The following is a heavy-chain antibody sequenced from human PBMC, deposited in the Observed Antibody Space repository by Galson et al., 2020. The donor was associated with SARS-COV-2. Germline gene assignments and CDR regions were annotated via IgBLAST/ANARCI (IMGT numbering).Heavy chain of an antibody. V-gene: IGHV3-30-3*01. J-gene: IGHJ3*02. CDR2: ISYDGSNK. D-gene: IGHD2-2*02. Sequence: GGSLRLSCAASGFTFSSYAMHWVRQAPGKGLEWVAVISYDGSNKYYADSVKGRFTFSRDNSKNTLYLQMNSLRAEDTAVYYCARGRTGCYICAFDIWGQGTMVTVSS. CDR1: GFTFSSYA. CDR3: ARGRTGCYICAFDI.